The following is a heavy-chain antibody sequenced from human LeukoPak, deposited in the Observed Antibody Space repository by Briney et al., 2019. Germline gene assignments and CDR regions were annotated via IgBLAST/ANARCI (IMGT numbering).Heavy chain of an antibody. Sequence: PGGSLRLSCAASGFTFSSYSMNWVRQAPGKGLEWVSYISSSSSTIYYADSVKGRFTISRDNAKNSLYLQMNSLRAEDTAVYYCARDETTVPFDYWGQGTLVTVSS. CDR2: ISSSSSTI. V-gene: IGHV3-48*04. J-gene: IGHJ4*02. CDR3: ARDETTVPFDY. CDR1: GFTFSSYS. D-gene: IGHD4-17*01.